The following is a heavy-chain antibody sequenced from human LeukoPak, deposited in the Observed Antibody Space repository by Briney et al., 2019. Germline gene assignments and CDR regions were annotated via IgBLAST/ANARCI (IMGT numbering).Heavy chain of an antibody. D-gene: IGHD3-22*01. V-gene: IGHV3-49*03. J-gene: IGHJ4*02. Sequence: GGSLRLSCTASGFTFGDYAMSWFRQAPGNGLEWVGFIRSKGYGGTTEYATSVKGRFTISRDDSKSTAYLQMISLKTEDTAVYYCTRGRDYYDSSGYFPTDWGQGTLVTVSS. CDR2: IRSKGYGGTT. CDR3: TRGRDYYDSSGYFPTD. CDR1: GFTFGDYA.